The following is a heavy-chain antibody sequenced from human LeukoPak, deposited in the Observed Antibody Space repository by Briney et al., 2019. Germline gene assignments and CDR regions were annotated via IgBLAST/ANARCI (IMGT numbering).Heavy chain of an antibody. D-gene: IGHD3-10*01. V-gene: IGHV1-8*01. CDR3: ARNLNQGELQDY. CDR1: GYTFTSYD. J-gene: IGHJ4*02. Sequence: ASVKVPCKASGYTFTSYDINWVRQATGQGLEWMGWMNPNSGNTGYAQKFQGRVTMTRNTSISTAYMELSSLRSEDTAVYYCARNLNQGELQDYWGQGTLVTVSS. CDR2: MNPNSGNT.